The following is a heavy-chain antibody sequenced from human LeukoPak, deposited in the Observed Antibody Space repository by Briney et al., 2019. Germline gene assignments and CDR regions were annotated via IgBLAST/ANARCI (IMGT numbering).Heavy chain of an antibody. CDR3: ARGGLHSSGWWNT. Sequence: SETLSLTCYVSGDSMSGGIYYWSWIRQPPGMGLEWIGYIFHTGSTNYNPSLQSRVAMSLDMSKNQFSVTLTSVTAADTAVYYCARGGLHSSGWWNTWGQGTLVTVSS. CDR2: IFHTGST. V-gene: IGHV4-30-2*01. D-gene: IGHD6-19*01. CDR1: GDSMSGGIYY. J-gene: IGHJ4*02.